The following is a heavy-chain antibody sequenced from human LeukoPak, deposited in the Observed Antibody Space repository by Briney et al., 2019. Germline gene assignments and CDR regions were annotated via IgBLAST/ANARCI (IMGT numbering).Heavy chain of an antibody. J-gene: IGHJ6*03. V-gene: IGHV4-61*02. CDR3: AKEESDWSSLGYYYHYMDV. D-gene: IGHD3-9*01. Sequence: SETLSLTCTVSGGSINSGTYYWTWVRQPAGKGLEWIGRIQSSGSTNYNPSRKSRVTISVNASKNQFSLRLDSVTAADTAVYYCAKEESDWSSLGYYYHYMDVWGKGTTVTISS. CDR2: IQSSGST. CDR1: GGSINSGTYY.